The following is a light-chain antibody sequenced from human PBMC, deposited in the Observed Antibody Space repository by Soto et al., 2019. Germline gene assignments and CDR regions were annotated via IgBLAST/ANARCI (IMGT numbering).Light chain of an antibody. CDR2: GAS. Sequence: EIVMTQPPPTLSVSPGERATLSCRASQSVSSNLAWYQQKPGQAPRLLMYGASTRASGIPDRFSGSGSGTEFTLTISSLQSEDFAVYYCQQYDSWPPVTFGQGTRLEIK. CDR1: QSVSSN. J-gene: IGKJ5*01. V-gene: IGKV3-15*01. CDR3: QQYDSWPPVT.